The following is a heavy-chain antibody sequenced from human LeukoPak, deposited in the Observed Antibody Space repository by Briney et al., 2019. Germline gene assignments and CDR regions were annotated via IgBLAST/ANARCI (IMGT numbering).Heavy chain of an antibody. CDR2: IIPMLPIA. Sequence: SVKVSCKSSGGTFNSYTITWVRQAPGQGLEWMGRIIPMLPIANYAQKFQGRVTITADKSTSTAYMELSSLTAEDTAVYYCARGDQAGDGIDYWGQGTLVTVSS. V-gene: IGHV1-69*10. CDR3: ARGDQAGDGIDY. CDR1: GGTFNSYT. J-gene: IGHJ4*02. D-gene: IGHD2-15*01.